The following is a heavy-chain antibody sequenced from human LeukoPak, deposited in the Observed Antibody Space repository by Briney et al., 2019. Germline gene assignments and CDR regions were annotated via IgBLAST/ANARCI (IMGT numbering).Heavy chain of an antibody. Sequence: ASVKVSCKASGYTFTGYYMHWVRQAPGQGLEWMGWINPNSGGTNYAQKFQGRVTMTRDTSISTAYMELSRLRSDDTAVYYCARDYDILTGYPSTPDAFDIWGQGTMVTVSS. J-gene: IGHJ3*02. CDR2: INPNSGGT. CDR1: GYTFTGYY. CDR3: ARDYDILTGYPSTPDAFDI. V-gene: IGHV1-2*02. D-gene: IGHD3-9*01.